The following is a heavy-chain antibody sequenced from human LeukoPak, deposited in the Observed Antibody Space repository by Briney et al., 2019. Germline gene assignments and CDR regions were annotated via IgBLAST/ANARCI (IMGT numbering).Heavy chain of an antibody. Sequence: SETLSLTCTVSGGSISSSSYYWGWIRQPPGKGLEWIGSIYYSGSTYYNPSLKSRVTISVDTSKNQFSLRMNSMTAADTAVYYCARDPRTGFDPWGQGIQVTVTS. CDR1: GGSISSSSYY. D-gene: IGHD3/OR15-3a*01. V-gene: IGHV4-39*07. J-gene: IGHJ5*02. CDR2: IYYSGST. CDR3: ARDPRTGFDP.